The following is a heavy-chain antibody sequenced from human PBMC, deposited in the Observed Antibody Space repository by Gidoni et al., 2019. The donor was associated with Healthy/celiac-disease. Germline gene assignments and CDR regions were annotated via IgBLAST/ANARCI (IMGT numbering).Heavy chain of an antibody. CDR1: GRTFSSYA. D-gene: IGHD1-26*01. J-gene: IGHJ6*02. CDR2: IIPIFGTE. CDR3: ASRIVGANDYYYYGMDV. Sequence: QVQLVQSGAEVKQPGSSVKVSCKASGRTFSSYAISWVRQAPGQGLEWMGGIIPIFGTENYAQKFQGRVTITADESTSTAYMELSSLRSEDTAVYYCASRIVGANDYYYYGMDVWGQGTTVTVSS. V-gene: IGHV1-69*01.